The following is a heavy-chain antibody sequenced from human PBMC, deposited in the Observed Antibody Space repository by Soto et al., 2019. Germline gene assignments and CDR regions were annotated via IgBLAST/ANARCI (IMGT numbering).Heavy chain of an antibody. CDR1: GFTFSSYG. CDR3: AKVSHSSGWTPEIDY. J-gene: IGHJ4*02. D-gene: IGHD6-19*01. CDR2: ISYDGSNK. V-gene: IGHV3-30*18. Sequence: GGSLRLSCAASGFTFSSYGMHWVRQAPGKGLEWVAVISYDGSNKYYADSVKGRFTISRDNSKNTLYLQMNSLRAEDTAVYYCAKVSHSSGWTPEIDYWGQGTLVTVSS.